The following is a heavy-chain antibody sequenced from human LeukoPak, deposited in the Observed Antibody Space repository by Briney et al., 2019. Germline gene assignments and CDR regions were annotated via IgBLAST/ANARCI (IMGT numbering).Heavy chain of an antibody. Sequence: PGGSLRLSCAASGFTFSDYYMSWIRQAPGKGLEWVSYISNTASTKYYADSVKGRFTISRDNSKNTLYLQMNSLRAEDTAVYYCAKDDYYDTSGYRDWGQGTLVTVSS. CDR2: ISNTASTK. J-gene: IGHJ4*02. D-gene: IGHD3-22*01. V-gene: IGHV3-11*04. CDR1: GFTFSDYY. CDR3: AKDDYYDTSGYRD.